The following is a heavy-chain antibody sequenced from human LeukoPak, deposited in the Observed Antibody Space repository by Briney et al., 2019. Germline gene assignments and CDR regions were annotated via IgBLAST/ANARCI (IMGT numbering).Heavy chain of an antibody. CDR3: ARGTSFHGSGSFGKYYFDY. J-gene: IGHJ4*02. CDR1: GGTFSSYA. V-gene: IGHV1-69*13. CDR2: IIPIFGTA. D-gene: IGHD3-10*01. Sequence: SVKVSCKASGGTFSSYAISWVRQAPGQGLEWMGGIIPIFGTANYAQKFQGRVTITADESTSTAYMELSSLRSEDTAVYYCARGTSFHGSGSFGKYYFDYWGQGTLVTVSS.